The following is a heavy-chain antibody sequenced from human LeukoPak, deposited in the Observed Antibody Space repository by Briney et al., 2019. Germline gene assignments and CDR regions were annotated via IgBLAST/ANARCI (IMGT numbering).Heavy chain of an antibody. Sequence: GGSLRLSCAASGFTFSSYWMSWVRQAPGKGLEWVANIKQDGSEKYYVDSVKGRFTTSRDNAKNSLYLQMNSLRAEGTAVYYCARGGWWELLEAFDIWGQGTMVTVSS. CDR2: IKQDGSEK. CDR3: ARGGWWELLEAFDI. D-gene: IGHD1-26*01. V-gene: IGHV3-7*01. CDR1: GFTFSSYW. J-gene: IGHJ3*02.